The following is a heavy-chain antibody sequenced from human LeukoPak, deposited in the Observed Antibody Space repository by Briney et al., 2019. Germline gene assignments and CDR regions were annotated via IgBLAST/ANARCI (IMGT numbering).Heavy chain of an antibody. CDR1: GFTFSNYA. D-gene: IGHD1-14*01. J-gene: IGHJ4*02. Sequence: GGSLRLSCAASGFTFSNYAMHWVRQAPGEGPEWVAVIWYDGSNKYYADSVKGRFSISRDNSKNTLFLQMNSLRAEDTAVYYCARDRGTTYALDYWGQGTLVTVSS. CDR2: IWYDGSNK. CDR3: ARDRGTTYALDY. V-gene: IGHV3-33*01.